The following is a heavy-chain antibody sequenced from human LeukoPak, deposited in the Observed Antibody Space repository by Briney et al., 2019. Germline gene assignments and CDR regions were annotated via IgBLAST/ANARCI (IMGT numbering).Heavy chain of an antibody. Sequence: GGSLRLSCAASGFTFNTYSMSWVRQAPGKGLEWVSIISRASESIFYADSVKGRFTISRDDAKNSLYLQMNGLRAEDTAVYYCARGATDVTRWFDPWGQGTRVTVSS. V-gene: IGHV3-21*01. J-gene: IGHJ5*02. CDR2: ISRASESI. D-gene: IGHD1-1*01. CDR1: GFTFNTYS. CDR3: ARGATDVTRWFDP.